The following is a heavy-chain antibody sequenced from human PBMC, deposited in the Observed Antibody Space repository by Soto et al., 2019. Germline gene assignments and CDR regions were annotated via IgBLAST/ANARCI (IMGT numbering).Heavy chain of an antibody. J-gene: IGHJ5*02. D-gene: IGHD2-2*01. Sequence: ASVKVSCKASGYIITAFAIHWIRQAPGQRPEWMGWISGANADTRYSQNFQGRITITSDTSANAAFMDLRSLRSEDTAVYYCSSTSCYDNWFDPWGQGTLVTVSS. CDR2: ISGANADT. CDR3: SSTSCYDNWFDP. V-gene: IGHV1-3*01. CDR1: GYIITAFA.